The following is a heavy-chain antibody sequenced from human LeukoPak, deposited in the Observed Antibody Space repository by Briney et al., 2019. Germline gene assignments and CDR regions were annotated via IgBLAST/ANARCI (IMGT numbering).Heavy chain of an antibody. CDR1: GYTFTSYG. J-gene: IGHJ5*02. V-gene: IGHV1-18*01. CDR3: ARDRASYDFWSAFDP. Sequence: ASVKVSCKASGYTFTSYGISWVRQAPGQGLEWMGWISAYNGNINYAQKLQGRVTMTTDTSTSTAYMELRSLRSDDTAVYYCARDRASYDFWSAFDPWGQGTLVTVSS. D-gene: IGHD3-3*01. CDR2: ISAYNGNI.